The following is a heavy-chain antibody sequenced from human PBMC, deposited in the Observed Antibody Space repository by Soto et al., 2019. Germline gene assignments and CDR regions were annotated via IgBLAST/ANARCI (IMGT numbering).Heavy chain of an antibody. J-gene: IGHJ5*02. V-gene: IGHV3-23*01. CDR3: AKDPVPQLLPSWWFDP. CDR2: ISGAGGNT. Sequence: GGSLRLSCAASGFAFGAYAMTWVRQAPGKGLEWVSVISGAGGNTYYADSVKGRFTVSRDNPKKMLYLEMNSLRVEDTAIYYCAKDPVPQLLPSWWFDPWGQGTRVTVSS. D-gene: IGHD2-2*01. CDR1: GFAFGAYA.